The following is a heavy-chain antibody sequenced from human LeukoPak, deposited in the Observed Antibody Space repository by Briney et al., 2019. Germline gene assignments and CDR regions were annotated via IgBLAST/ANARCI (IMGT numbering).Heavy chain of an antibody. J-gene: IGHJ5*02. Sequence: GESLQISCQGSGYSFTSYWIGWVRQMPGKGLEWMGIIYPGDSDTRYSPSFQGQVTISADKSISTAYLQWSSLKASDTAMYYCARHRVGFSSSSSWFDPWGQGTLVTVSS. V-gene: IGHV5-51*01. CDR2: IYPGDSDT. CDR3: ARHRVGFSSSSSWFDP. CDR1: GYSFTSYW. D-gene: IGHD6-6*01.